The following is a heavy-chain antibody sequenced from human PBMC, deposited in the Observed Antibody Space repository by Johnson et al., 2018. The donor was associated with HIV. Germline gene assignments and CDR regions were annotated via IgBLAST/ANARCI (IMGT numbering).Heavy chain of an antibody. V-gene: IGHV3-30*02. J-gene: IGHJ3*02. Sequence: QVQLVESGGGVVQPGGSLRLSCAASGVTISSFGMHWVRQAPGKGLEWVAFIRFDGRDEYYSNSVKGRFTISRDNSKNTLYLQMNSLRPEDTAVYYCTKVWGFYYGQYHDAFDIWGQGTMVTVSS. CDR3: TKVWGFYYGQYHDAFDI. CDR2: IRFDGRDE. D-gene: IGHD3-10*01. CDR1: GVTISSFG.